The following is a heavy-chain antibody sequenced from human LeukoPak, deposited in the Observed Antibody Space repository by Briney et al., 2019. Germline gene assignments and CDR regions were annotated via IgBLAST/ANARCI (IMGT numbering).Heavy chain of an antibody. V-gene: IGHV1-58*01. D-gene: IGHD3-10*01. CDR1: GFTFTISA. CDR2: IVVGSGNT. J-gene: IGHJ3*02. CDR3: AASVLTDAFDI. Sequence: SVKVSYKASGFTFTISAVQWVPLARGQRREWIGWIVVGSGNTNYAQKFQERVTITRDMSTTTAYMELSSLRSEDTAVYYCAASVLTDAFDIWGQGTMVTVSS.